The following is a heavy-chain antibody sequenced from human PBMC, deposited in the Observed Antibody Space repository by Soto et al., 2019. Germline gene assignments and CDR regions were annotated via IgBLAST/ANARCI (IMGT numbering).Heavy chain of an antibody. CDR1: GFTFSSYA. D-gene: IGHD5-12*01. J-gene: IGHJ4*02. CDR3: ANLTRLPEGYHSDY. V-gene: IGHV3-23*01. CDR2: ISGSGGST. Sequence: AGGSLRLSCAASGFTFSSYAMSWVRQGPGKGLELVSAISGSGGSTYYADSVKGRFTISRDNSKNTLYLQMNSLRAEDTAVHYCANLTRLPEGYHSDYWGKGTLFTVSS.